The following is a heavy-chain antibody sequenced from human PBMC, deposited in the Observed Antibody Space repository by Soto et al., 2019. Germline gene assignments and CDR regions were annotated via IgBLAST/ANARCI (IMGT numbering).Heavy chain of an antibody. D-gene: IGHD2-15*01. V-gene: IGHV4-34*01. CDR1: GGSFSGYY. J-gene: IGHJ5*02. CDR2: INHSGST. Sequence: KPSETLSLTCAVYGGSFSGYYWSWIRQPPGKWLEWIGEINHSGSTNYNPSLKSRVTISVDTSKNQFSLKLSSVTAADTAVYYCARVRCSGGSCYPRWFDPWGQGTLVNVSS. CDR3: ARVRCSGGSCYPRWFDP.